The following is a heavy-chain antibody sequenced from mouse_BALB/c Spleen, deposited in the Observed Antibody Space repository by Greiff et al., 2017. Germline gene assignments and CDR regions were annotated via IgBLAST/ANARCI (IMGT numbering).Heavy chain of an antibody. CDR1: GDSITSCY. D-gene: IGHD2-1*01. J-gene: IGHJ2*01. CDR3: ARSHGNLYFDY. Sequence: DVMLVESGPSLVKPSQSLSLTCSATGDSITSCYWNWIRKFPGNKLEYMGYISYSGSTYYNPSLKSRISITRDTSKNQYYLQLNSVTTEDTATYYCARSHGNLYFDYWGQGTTLTVSS. V-gene: IGHV3-8*02. CDR2: ISYSGST.